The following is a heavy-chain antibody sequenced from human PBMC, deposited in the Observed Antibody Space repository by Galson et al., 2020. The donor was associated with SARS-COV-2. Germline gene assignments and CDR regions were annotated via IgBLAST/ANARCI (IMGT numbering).Heavy chain of an antibody. V-gene: IGHV4-34*01. Sequence: ETSETISLTCAVYGGSFSGYYWSWIRQTPGNGLEWIGESNHNGGTNYNPSLKSRVTISVDTSKNQFSLKLTSVTAADTAVYYCARLGGTSRGYNVFAPGAQGSLVTVSS. CDR3: ARLGGTSRGYNVFAP. D-gene: IGHD2-2*01. J-gene: IGHJ5*02. CDR1: GGSFSGYY. CDR2: SNHNGGT.